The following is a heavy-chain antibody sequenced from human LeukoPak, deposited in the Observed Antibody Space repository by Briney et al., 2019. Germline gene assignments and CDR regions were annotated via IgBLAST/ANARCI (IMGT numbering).Heavy chain of an antibody. CDR2: ISDSGGST. J-gene: IGHJ4*02. V-gene: IGHV3-64*04. CDR1: GFPFSSYA. CDR3: AESRYYYDSSGYYRMYYFDY. D-gene: IGHD3-22*01. Sequence: GGSLRLSCSASGFPFSSYAMHWVRQAPGKGLEYVSAISDSGGSTYYADSVKGRFTISRDNSKNTLYLQMNSLRAEDTAVYYCAESRYYYDSSGYYRMYYFDYWGQGTLVTVSS.